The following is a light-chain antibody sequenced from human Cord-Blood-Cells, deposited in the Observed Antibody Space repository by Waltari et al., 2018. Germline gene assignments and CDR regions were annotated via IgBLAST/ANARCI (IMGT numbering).Light chain of an antibody. CDR3: QQSYSTPYS. Sequence: VGDRVTITCRASQSISSYLNWYQQKPGKAPKLLIYAASSLQSGVPSRFSGSGSGTDFALTISSLQPEDFATYYCQQSYSTPYSFGQGTKLEIK. V-gene: IGKV1-39*01. CDR1: QSISSY. CDR2: AAS. J-gene: IGKJ2*03.